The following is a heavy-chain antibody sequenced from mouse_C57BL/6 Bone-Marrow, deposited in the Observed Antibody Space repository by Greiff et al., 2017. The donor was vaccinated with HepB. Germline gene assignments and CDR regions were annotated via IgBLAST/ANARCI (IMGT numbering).Heavy chain of an antibody. CDR3: TFSTVVATKYYAMDY. V-gene: IGHV14-4*01. CDR1: GFNIKDDY. D-gene: IGHD1-1*01. CDR2: IDPENGDT. Sequence: EVQLQQSGAELVRPGASVKLSCTASGFNIKDDYMHWVKQRPEQGLEWIGWIDPENGDTEYASKFQGKATITADTSSNTAYLQLSSLTSEDTAVYYCTFSTVVATKYYAMDYWGQGTSVTVSS. J-gene: IGHJ4*01.